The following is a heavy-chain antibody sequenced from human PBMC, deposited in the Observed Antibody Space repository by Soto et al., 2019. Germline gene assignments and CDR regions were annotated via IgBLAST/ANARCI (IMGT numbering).Heavy chain of an antibody. CDR1: GFTFKYFW. CDR2: IKQDGSEI. J-gene: IGHJ4*02. V-gene: IGHV3-7*01. Sequence: GGSLRLSCATSGFTFKYFWMSWVRQAPGKGLEWVANIKQDGSEIYYADSVKGRFTISRDNARNSLDLQMISLRAEDTAVYYCARLGNSGYGDFDYWGQGILVTVSS. CDR3: ARLGNSGYGDFDY. D-gene: IGHD5-12*01.